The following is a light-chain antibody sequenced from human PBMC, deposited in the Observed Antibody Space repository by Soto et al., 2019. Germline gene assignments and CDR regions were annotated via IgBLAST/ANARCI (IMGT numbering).Light chain of an antibody. CDR1: QSVNNDY. Sequence: EIVLTHSQATLSLSPWERATLSCSASQSVNNDYLAWYQQKPGQAPRLLIYGASRRATGIPDRFSGSGSGTDFTLTISRLEPEDFAVYYCQQYGSSPRTFGQGTKVDIK. V-gene: IGKV3-20*01. CDR3: QQYGSSPRT. J-gene: IGKJ1*01. CDR2: GAS.